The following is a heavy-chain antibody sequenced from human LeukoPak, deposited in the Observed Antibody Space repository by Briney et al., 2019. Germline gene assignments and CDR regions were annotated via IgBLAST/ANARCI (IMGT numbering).Heavy chain of an antibody. CDR1: EFAVSSNY. CDR2: IYSGGDT. J-gene: IGHJ4*02. D-gene: IGHD6-6*01. V-gene: IGHV3-53*05. CDR3: AKDRDSSSTALDY. Sequence: AGGSLRLSCAASEFAVSSNYMSWVRQAPGKGLEWVSLIYSGGDTYYSDSVKGRFTISRDNSMNTLYLQMNSLRAEDTALYYCAKDRDSSSTALDYWGQGTLVTVSS.